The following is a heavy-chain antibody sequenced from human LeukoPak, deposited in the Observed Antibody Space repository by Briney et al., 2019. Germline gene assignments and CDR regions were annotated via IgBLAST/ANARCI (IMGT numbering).Heavy chain of an antibody. D-gene: IGHD5-24*01. V-gene: IGHV4-39*01. CDR2: IYYSGST. Sequence: SETLSLTCTVSGGSISSSSYYWGWIRQPPGKGLEWIGSIYYSGSTYYNPSLKSRVTISVDTSKNQFSLKLSSVTAADTAVYYCARQRRDGYKPLYYFDYWGQGTLVTVSS. J-gene: IGHJ4*02. CDR3: ARQRRDGYKPLYYFDY. CDR1: GGSISSSSYY.